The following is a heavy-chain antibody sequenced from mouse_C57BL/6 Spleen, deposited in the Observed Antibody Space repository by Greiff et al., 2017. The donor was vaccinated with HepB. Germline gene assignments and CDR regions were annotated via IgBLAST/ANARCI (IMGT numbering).Heavy chain of an antibody. D-gene: IGHD1-1*01. Sequence: QVQLQQSGPELVKPGASVKISCKASGYAFSSSWMNWVKQRPGKGLEWIGRIYPGDGDTNYNGKFKGKATLTADKSSSTAYMQLSSLTSEDSAVYFCAREGYYYGSSYYPFAYWGQGTLVTVSA. CDR1: GYAFSSSW. CDR2: IYPGDGDT. J-gene: IGHJ3*01. CDR3: AREGYYYGSSYYPFAY. V-gene: IGHV1-82*01.